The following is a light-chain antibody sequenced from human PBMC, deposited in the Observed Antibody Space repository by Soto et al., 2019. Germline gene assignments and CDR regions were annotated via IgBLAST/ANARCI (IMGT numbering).Light chain of an antibody. CDR1: QSISSY. Sequence: DLQMTQSPSSLSASVGDRVTITCRARQSISSYLSWYQQKPGKAPKLLIYATSTLQSGVPSRFSGSGSGTDFTLTISSLQPEDFATYYCQQSYSTPRTFGQGTKLEIK. J-gene: IGKJ2*01. CDR3: QQSYSTPRT. V-gene: IGKV1-39*01. CDR2: ATS.